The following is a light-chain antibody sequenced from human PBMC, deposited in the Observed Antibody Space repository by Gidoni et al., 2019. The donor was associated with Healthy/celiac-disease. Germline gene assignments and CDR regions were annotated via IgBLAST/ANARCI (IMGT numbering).Light chain of an antibody. V-gene: IGKV1-5*03. CDR1: QSISSW. J-gene: IGKJ2*01. CDR2: KAS. Sequence: DIQMTQSPSTLSASVGDRVTITCRASQSISSWLAWYHQKPGKAPKLLIYKASSLEGGVPSRFSGSGSGTEFTLTISSLQPDDFATYYCQQYNSSPYTFXQXTKLEIK. CDR3: QQYNSSPYT.